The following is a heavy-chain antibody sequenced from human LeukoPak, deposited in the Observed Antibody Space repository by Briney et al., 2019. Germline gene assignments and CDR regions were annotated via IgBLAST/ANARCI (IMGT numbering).Heavy chain of an antibody. Sequence: SETLSLTCTVSGGSISSSSYYWGWLRQPPGTGLEGIGSIYYSGSTYYNPSLKSRVTISVDTSKNQFSLKLSSVTAADTAVYYCARDDPIRRNFDYWGQGTLVTVSS. CDR1: GGSISSSSYY. CDR3: ARDDPIRRNFDY. CDR2: IYYSGST. J-gene: IGHJ4*02. V-gene: IGHV4-39*07. D-gene: IGHD4-17*01.